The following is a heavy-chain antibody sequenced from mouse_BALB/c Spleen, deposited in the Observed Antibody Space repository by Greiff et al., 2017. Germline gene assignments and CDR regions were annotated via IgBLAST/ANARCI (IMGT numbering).Heavy chain of an antibody. Sequence: VKLVESGPGLVAPSQSLSITCTVSGFSLTGYGVNWVRQPPGKGLEWLGMIWGDGSTDYNSALKSRLSISKDNSKSQVFLKMNSLQTDDTARYYCARDRWLRQDYYAMDYWGQGTSVTVSS. CDR2: IWGDGST. CDR3: ARDRWLRQDYYAMDY. CDR1: GFSLTGYG. D-gene: IGHD2-2*01. V-gene: IGHV2-6-7*01. J-gene: IGHJ4*01.